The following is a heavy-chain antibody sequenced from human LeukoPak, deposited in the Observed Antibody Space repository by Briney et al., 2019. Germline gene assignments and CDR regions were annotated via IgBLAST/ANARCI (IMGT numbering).Heavy chain of an antibody. V-gene: IGHV3-30*04. D-gene: IGHD2-15*01. CDR3: AKDWRRIVVVGPITRHGNYMDV. CDR2: ISYDGRSK. Sequence: GRSLRLSCASSGFTFNNYAMHWVRQAPGKGLEWVALISYDGRSKYYADSVKGRFTISRDNSKNTLYLQMNSLRPEDTAVYYCAKDWRRIVVVGPITRHGNYMDVWGKGTTVTISS. J-gene: IGHJ6*03. CDR1: GFTFNNYA.